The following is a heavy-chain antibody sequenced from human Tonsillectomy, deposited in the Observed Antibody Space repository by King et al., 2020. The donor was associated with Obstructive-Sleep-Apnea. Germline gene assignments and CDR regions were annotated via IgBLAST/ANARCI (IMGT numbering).Heavy chain of an antibody. J-gene: IGHJ4*02. V-gene: IGHV1-2*04. CDR1: GYTFTGYY. D-gene: IGHD6-6*01. CDR2: INPNSGGT. Sequence: QLVQSGAEVKKPGASVKVSCKASGYTFTGYYMHWVRQAPGQGLEWMGWINPNSGGTNYAQKFQGWVTMTRDTSISTAYMELSRLRSDDTAVYYCASFKEVFRSSDVSAGYYFDYWGQGTLVTVSS. CDR3: ASFKEVFRSSDVSAGYYFDY.